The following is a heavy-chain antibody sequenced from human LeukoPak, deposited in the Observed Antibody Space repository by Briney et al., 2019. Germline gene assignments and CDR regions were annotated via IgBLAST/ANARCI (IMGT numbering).Heavy chain of an antibody. V-gene: IGHV5-51*01. CDR2: IYPGDSDT. J-gene: IGHJ4*02. CDR1: GYSFTSYW. CDR3: ARQIPCGGDCYYFDY. D-gene: IGHD2-21*02. Sequence: GESLKISCQGSGYSFTSYWIGWVRQMPGKGLEWMGIIYPGDSDTRYSPSFQGQVTISADKSISTAYLQWSSLKASDTAMYYCARQIPCGGDCYYFDYWGQGTLVTVSS.